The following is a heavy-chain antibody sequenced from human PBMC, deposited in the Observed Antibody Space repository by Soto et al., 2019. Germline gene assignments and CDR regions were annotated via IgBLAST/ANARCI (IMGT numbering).Heavy chain of an antibody. CDR2: INHSGST. CDR3: ARVWRYSSSWYGNYYFDY. J-gene: IGHJ4*02. D-gene: IGHD6-13*01. Sequence: PSETLSLTCAVYGGSFSGYYWSWIRQPPGKGLEWIGEINHSGSTNYNPSLKSRVTISVDTSKNQFSLKLSSVTAADTAVYYCARVWRYSSSWYGNYYFDYWGQGTLVTAPQ. V-gene: IGHV4-34*01. CDR1: GGSFSGYY.